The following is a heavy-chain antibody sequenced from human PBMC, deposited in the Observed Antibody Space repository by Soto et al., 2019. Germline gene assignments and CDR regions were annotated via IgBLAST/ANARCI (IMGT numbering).Heavy chain of an antibody. D-gene: IGHD6-19*01. CDR3: ARMTGGWYEDY. Sequence: GSLRLSCAASGFSVSSNYMTWVRQAPGKGLEWVSLLYTGGSTEYADSVKGRFTISRDNSGNMLYLQMNSLRAEDTAVYYCARMTGGWYEDYWGQGSLVTVSS. V-gene: IGHV3-53*01. CDR1: GFSVSSNY. CDR2: LYTGGST. J-gene: IGHJ4*02.